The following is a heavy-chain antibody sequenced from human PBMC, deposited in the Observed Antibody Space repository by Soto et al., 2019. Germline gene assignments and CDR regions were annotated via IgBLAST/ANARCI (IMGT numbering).Heavy chain of an antibody. CDR1: GYRFTKYH. J-gene: IGHJ4*02. CDR2: IDPSGGVT. CDR3: ARVFMGHGNYETIGSSFDH. D-gene: IGHD3-3*01. Sequence: VKVSCKGFGYRFTKYHIHWVRQAPGQGLEWMGMIDPSGGVTRDAQRFQVRITMTSDTSTSSVYMELRGLTSEDTAVYYCARVFMGHGNYETIGSSFDHWGRGTLAPVSS. V-gene: IGHV1-46*01.